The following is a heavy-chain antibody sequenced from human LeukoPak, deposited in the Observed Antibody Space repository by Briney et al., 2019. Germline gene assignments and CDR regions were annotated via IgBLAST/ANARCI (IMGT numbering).Heavy chain of an antibody. V-gene: IGHV1-2*02. J-gene: IGHJ4*02. CDR3: ARNHDSTGYPFITY. CDR1: GHIFTGYY. D-gene: IGHD3-22*01. Sequence: ASVKVSCKASGHIFTGYYIHWVRQAPGQGLEWMGWINPQSGGTNSAQKFQGRVTMTRDTSINTAYMELSRLTSDDSAVYYCARNHDSTGYPFITYWGQGTLVTVSS. CDR2: INPQSGGT.